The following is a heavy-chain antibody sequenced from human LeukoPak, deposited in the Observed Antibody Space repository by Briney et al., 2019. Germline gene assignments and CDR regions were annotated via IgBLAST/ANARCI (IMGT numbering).Heavy chain of an antibody. CDR2: ISGSGAST. J-gene: IGHJ4*02. CDR1: GFTLSTNA. D-gene: IGHD6-13*01. CDR3: ARDWAAGTGFDY. Sequence: SGGSLRLSCLTSGFTLSTNAMSWVRQAPGKGLEWISGISGSGASTYYADSVKGRFTIPRDDSRNTLYLQMNSLRGEDTAVYYCARDWAAGTGFDYWGQGTLVTVSS. V-gene: IGHV3-23*01.